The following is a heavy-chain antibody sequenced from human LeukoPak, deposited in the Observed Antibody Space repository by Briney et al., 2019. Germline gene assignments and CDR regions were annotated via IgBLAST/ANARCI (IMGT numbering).Heavy chain of an antibody. CDR2: IYSGGTT. Sequence: GGSLRLSCGVSGFPVRSRYMTWVRQPPGKGLECVAVIYSGGTTYHIDSVKGRFTISRDISKSTMYLEMNSLRVEDTAIYYCASLEGGPSDGRWGQGTLVTVSS. CDR1: GFPVRSRY. D-gene: IGHD3-3*01. CDR3: ASLEGGPSDGR. V-gene: IGHV3-53*01. J-gene: IGHJ4*02.